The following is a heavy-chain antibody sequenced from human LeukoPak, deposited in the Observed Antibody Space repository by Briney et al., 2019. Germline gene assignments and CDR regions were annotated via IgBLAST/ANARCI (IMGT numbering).Heavy chain of an antibody. CDR2: ISAYNGNT. D-gene: IGHD6-19*01. Sequence: AASVKVSCKASGYTFTSYGISWVQQAPGQGLEWMGWISAYNGNTNYAQKLQGRVTMTTDTSTSTAYMELRSLRSDDTAVYYCARDLGYSSGWPGYYYYGMDVWGQGTTVTVSS. CDR1: GYTFTSYG. CDR3: ARDLGYSSGWPGYYYYGMDV. J-gene: IGHJ6*02. V-gene: IGHV1-18*01.